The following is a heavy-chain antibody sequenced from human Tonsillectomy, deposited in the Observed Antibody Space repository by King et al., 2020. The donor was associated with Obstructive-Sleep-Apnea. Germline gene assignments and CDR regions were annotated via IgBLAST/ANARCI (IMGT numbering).Heavy chain of an antibody. V-gene: IGHV3-30*02. CDR1: GFSFSEYG. CDR2: LRKDDTDK. J-gene: IGHJ4*02. CDR3: VKDDPVLDY. Sequence: ESGGGVVHPGGSLRLSCVASGFSFSEYGMHWVRQAPGKGLEWVAFLRKDDTDKFYGDSVKGRFTISRDIPGNTLYLEMNSLRADDSAVYYCVKDDPVLDYWGQGALVTVSS.